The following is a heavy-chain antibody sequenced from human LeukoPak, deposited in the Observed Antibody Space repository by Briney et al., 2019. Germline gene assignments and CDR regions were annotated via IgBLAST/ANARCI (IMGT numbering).Heavy chain of an antibody. CDR2: ISVSDGTI. CDR3: TRETHFNDY. D-gene: IGHD2/OR15-2a*01. V-gene: IGHV3-48*01. CDR1: GFSFNSYG. J-gene: IGHJ4*02. Sequence: GGSLRLSCATSGFSFNSYGMNWVCQAPGKGLEWVSYISVSDGTIYYADSVKGRFTISSDNAKNSLFLQMNSLRVEDTAIYYCTRETHFNDYWGQGTLVTVSS.